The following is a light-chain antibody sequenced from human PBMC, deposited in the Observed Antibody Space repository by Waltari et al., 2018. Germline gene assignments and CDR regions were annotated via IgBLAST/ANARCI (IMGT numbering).Light chain of an antibody. V-gene: IGLV2-14*01. CDR3: SSYTTTTALV. Sequence: QSALTQPASVSGSPGQSITISCTGTRSDVGGYNYVSCYQQYSGKAPKLMIYDVSNRPSGVSNRFSGSKSGNTASLTISGLQAEDEADYYCSSYTTTTALVFGGGTKLTVL. CDR2: DVS. J-gene: IGLJ2*01. CDR1: RSDVGGYNY.